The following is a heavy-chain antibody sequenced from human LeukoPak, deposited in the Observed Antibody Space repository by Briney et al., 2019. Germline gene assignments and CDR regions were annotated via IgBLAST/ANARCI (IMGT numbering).Heavy chain of an antibody. CDR3: ARKDQRFLEWILDY. CDR2: ISSSGSTI. CDR1: EFTFSDYY. J-gene: IGHJ4*02. D-gene: IGHD3-3*01. V-gene: IGHV3-11*01. Sequence: GGSLRLSCAASEFTFSDYYMSWIRQAPGKGLEWVSYISSSGSTIYYADSVKGRFTISRDNAKNSLYLQMNSLRAEDTAVYYCARKDQRFLEWILDYWGQGTLVTVSS.